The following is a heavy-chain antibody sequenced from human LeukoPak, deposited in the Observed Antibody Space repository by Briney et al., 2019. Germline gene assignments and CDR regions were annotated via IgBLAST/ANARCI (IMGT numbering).Heavy chain of an antibody. V-gene: IGHV4-59*01. CDR3: ARDPTAYSHIPTYFDY. CDR1: GGSISSYY. D-gene: IGHD2-21*01. Sequence: PSETLSLTCTVSGGSISSYYWSWIRQPPGKGLEWIGYIYYSGSTNYNPSLKSRVTISVDTSKNQFSLKLSSVTAADTAVYYCARDPTAYSHIPTYFDYWGQGTLVTVSS. CDR2: IYYSGST. J-gene: IGHJ4*02.